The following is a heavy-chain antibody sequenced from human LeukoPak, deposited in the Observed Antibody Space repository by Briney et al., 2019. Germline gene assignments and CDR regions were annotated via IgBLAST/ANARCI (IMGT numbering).Heavy chain of an antibody. V-gene: IGHV3-30*02. CDR2: IRYDGRTK. J-gene: IGHJ5*02. Sequence: GGSLRLPCAASGFSFSTYGMHWVRQAPGKGLEWVAFIRYDGRTKYYGDSVKGRFTISRDNSKNTLYVQMNSLRTEDTAIYYCAKFMYDYGDYSWFDPWGQGTLVTVSS. CDR1: GFSFSTYG. D-gene: IGHD4-17*01. CDR3: AKFMYDYGDYSWFDP.